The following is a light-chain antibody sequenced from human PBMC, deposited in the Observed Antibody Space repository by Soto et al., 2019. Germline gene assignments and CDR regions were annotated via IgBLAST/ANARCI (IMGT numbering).Light chain of an antibody. Sequence: EIVLTQSPGTLSLSPGERATLSCRASQSVSSSYLAWYQQKPGQAPRLLIYGASSRAPGFPDRFSGSGSGPDFTLTISRLEPEDFAVYYCHQYGSSPQAFGQGTKLEIK. V-gene: IGKV3-20*01. CDR1: QSVSSSY. J-gene: IGKJ2*01. CDR3: HQYGSSPQA. CDR2: GAS.